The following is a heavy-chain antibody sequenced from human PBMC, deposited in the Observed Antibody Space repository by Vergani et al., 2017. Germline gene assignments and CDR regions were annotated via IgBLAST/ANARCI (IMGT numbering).Heavy chain of an antibody. Sequence: EVQLVESGGGLVQPGGSLRLSCAASGFTVSSNYMSWVRQAPGKGLEWVSRINSDGSSTSYADSGKGRFTISRDNAKNTRYLQMNSLRAEDTAVYYCARDSLVDYWGQGTLVTVSS. V-gene: IGHV3-74*01. CDR3: ARDSLVDY. CDR2: INSDGSST. J-gene: IGHJ4*02. CDR1: GFTVSSNY.